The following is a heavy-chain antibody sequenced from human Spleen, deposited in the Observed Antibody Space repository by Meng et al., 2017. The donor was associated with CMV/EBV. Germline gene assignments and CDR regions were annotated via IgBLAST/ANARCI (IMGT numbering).Heavy chain of an antibody. V-gene: IGHV3-53*01. D-gene: IGHD6-13*01. Sequence: GESLKISCAASGFTVSTNYMSWVRQSPGKGLEWVSAIYSGGSTYYTDSVKGRFTISRDNSKNTLYLQMNSLRAEDTAVYYCARALASTSWYPFDYWGQETLVTVSS. J-gene: IGHJ4*02. CDR2: IYSGGST. CDR1: GFTVSTNY. CDR3: ARALASTSWYPFDY.